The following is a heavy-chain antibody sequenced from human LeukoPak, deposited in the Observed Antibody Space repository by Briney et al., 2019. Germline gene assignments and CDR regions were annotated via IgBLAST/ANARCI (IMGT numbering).Heavy chain of an antibody. CDR3: ARDRYGSGSYCRF. Sequence: ASVTVSCKASGYSFTSYGINWVRQAPGQGREWMGWISVYNGNTNYAQNVQDRVTMTTDTSTSTAYMELRSLRSDDTAVYYCARDRYGSGSYCRFWGQGTLVTVSS. D-gene: IGHD3-10*01. CDR1: GYSFTSYG. J-gene: IGHJ4*02. CDR2: ISVYNGNT. V-gene: IGHV1-18*04.